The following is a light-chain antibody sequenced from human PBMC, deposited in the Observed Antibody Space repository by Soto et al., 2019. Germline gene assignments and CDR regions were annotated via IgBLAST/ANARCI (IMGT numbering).Light chain of an antibody. V-gene: IGLV2-8*01. J-gene: IGLJ3*02. CDR3: SSYAASNNFYFV. CDR2: EVT. CDR1: SSDVGGYNY. Sequence: QSALTQPPSASGSPGQSVTISCTGTSSDVGGYNYVSWYQQYPGRAPKLMIYEVTKRPSGVPDRFSGSKSGNTASLTVSGLQAECEADYYCSSYAASNNFYFVFGGGTKVTVL.